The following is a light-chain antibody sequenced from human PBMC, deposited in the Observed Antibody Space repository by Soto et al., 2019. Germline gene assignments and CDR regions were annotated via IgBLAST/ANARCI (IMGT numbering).Light chain of an antibody. J-gene: IGKJ1*01. CDR1: QSISSY. Sequence: DIQMTQSPSSLSASVGDRVTLTCRASQSISSYLNWYQHKPGKAPKLLIYAASSLQTGVPSRFSGSRSGTDFALTISSLQREDFETYYCQQTDTFPRTFGQGTKVEMK. CDR3: QQTDTFPRT. V-gene: IGKV1-39*01. CDR2: AAS.